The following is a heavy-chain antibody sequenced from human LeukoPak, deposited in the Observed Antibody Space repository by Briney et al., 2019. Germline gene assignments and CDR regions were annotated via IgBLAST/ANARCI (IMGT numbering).Heavy chain of an antibody. CDR1: GFTFSSYG. D-gene: IGHD1-14*01. V-gene: IGHV3-30*18. Sequence: GGSLRLSCAASGFTFSSYGMHWVRRAPGNGLEWVAVISYDGSNKYYADSVKGRFTISRDNSKNTLYLQMNSLRAEDTAVYYCAKRFSESPRLNAFDIWGQGTMATVSS. J-gene: IGHJ3*02. CDR2: ISYDGSNK. CDR3: AKRFSESPRLNAFDI.